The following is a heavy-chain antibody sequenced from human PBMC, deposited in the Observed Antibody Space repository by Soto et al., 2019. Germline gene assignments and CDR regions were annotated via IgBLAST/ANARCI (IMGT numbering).Heavy chain of an antibody. CDR2: ISASGGGT. J-gene: IGHJ4*02. D-gene: IGHD6-19*01. V-gene: IGHV3-23*01. CDR3: ARALYSSGWYEDY. Sequence: EVQLLESGGGLVQPGGSLRLSCAASGFTFSDYAMTWVRQAPEKGLEWVATISASGGGTYYADSVKGRFTISRDNSKNTLYLQMNNLRVEDTAVYYCARALYSSGWYEDYWGQGTLVTVSS. CDR1: GFTFSDYA.